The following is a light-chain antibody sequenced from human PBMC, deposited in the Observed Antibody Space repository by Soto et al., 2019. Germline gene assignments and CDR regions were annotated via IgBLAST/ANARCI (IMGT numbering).Light chain of an antibody. CDR3: QQRSNWQIT. J-gene: IGKJ5*01. Sequence: IVLPPSPATLSLSPGERATLSCRASQSVSSYLAWYQQKPGQAPRLLIYDTVNRATGIPARFSGSGSGTDFTLTISSLEPDDFAVYYCQQRSNWQITFGQGTRLEIK. V-gene: IGKV3-11*01. CDR1: QSVSSY. CDR2: DTV.